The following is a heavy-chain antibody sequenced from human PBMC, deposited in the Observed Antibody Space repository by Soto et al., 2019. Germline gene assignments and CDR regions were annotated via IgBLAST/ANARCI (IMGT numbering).Heavy chain of an antibody. Sequence: SVKVSCKASGGTFSSYAISWVRQAPGQGLEWMGGVIPIFGTANYAQKFQGRVTITADKSTSTAYMELSSLRSEDTAVYYCAREVESYCSSTSCLYNWFDPRGQGTLVTVSS. CDR2: VIPIFGTA. CDR3: AREVESYCSSTSCLYNWFDP. V-gene: IGHV1-69*06. J-gene: IGHJ5*02. D-gene: IGHD2-2*01. CDR1: GGTFSSYA.